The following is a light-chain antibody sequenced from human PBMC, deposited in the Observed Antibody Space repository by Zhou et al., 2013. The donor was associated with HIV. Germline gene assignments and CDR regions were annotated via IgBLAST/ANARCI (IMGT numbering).Light chain of an antibody. CDR2: ATS. CDR1: QGLNNY. Sequence: DIQMTQSPSAMSASVGDRLTITCRASQGLNNYLAWFQQKPGKVPKRLIYATSTLQSGVPSRFTGSGSGTEFTLTISSLQPDDFASYYCQQYNTYPWTFGQGTKVEIK. V-gene: IGKV1-17*03. J-gene: IGKJ1*01. CDR3: QQYNTYPWT.